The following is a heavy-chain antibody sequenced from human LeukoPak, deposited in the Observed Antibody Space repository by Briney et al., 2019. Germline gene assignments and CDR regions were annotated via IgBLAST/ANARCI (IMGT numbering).Heavy chain of an antibody. D-gene: IGHD4-17*01. V-gene: IGHV3-9*01. Sequence: GRSLRLFCAASGFTFDDYAMHWVRQVPGKGLEWVSGISWNSGSIGYADSVKGRFTISRDNAKNSLYLQMNSLRAEDTALYYCAKDKEDGDYYYGMDVWGQGTTVTVSS. CDR1: GFTFDDYA. CDR2: ISWNSGSI. J-gene: IGHJ6*02. CDR3: AKDKEDGDYYYGMDV.